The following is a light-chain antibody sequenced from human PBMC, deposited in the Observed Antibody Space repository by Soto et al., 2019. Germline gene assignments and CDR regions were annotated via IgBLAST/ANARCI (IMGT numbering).Light chain of an antibody. J-gene: IGKJ1*01. Sequence: DIQMTQSPSSLSASVGDRVTITCRASQGISNYLAWYQLKPGKVPKLLIYAASTLQSGVPSRFSGSGSGTDFTLNISSLQPEDGATYYCQKYNSAPRTFGQGNKVEIK. CDR2: AAS. CDR3: QKYNSAPRT. V-gene: IGKV1-27*01. CDR1: QGISNY.